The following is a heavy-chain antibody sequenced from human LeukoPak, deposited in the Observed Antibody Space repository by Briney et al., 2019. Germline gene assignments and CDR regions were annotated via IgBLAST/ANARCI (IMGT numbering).Heavy chain of an antibody. CDR2: INPNSGGT. Sequence: ASVKVSCKASGYTFTGYYMHWMRQAPGQGLEWMGWINPNSGGTNYAQKFQGRVTMTRDMSISIAYMELSRLRSDDTAVYYCARGNRITIFGVASPHFDYWGQGTLVTVSS. D-gene: IGHD3-3*01. CDR3: ARGNRITIFGVASPHFDY. J-gene: IGHJ4*02. V-gene: IGHV1-2*02. CDR1: GYTFTGYY.